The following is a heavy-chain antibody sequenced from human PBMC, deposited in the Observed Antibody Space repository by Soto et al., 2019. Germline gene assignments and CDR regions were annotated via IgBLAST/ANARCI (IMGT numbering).Heavy chain of an antibody. J-gene: IGHJ6*01. CDR2: TFYRSKWYN. D-gene: IGHD2-21*01. CDR3: ARVAYTESEYYHGMEV. V-gene: IGHV6-1*01. Sequence: SQTLSLTCVISGYSVSINISGFNLIGHSPSRVLEWLGRTFYRSKWYNDYAVSLKGRISINADTSKNQFSLQLNSVTPEDTAVYYCARVAYTESEYYHGMEVWGQGHTVNVSS. CDR1: GYSVSINISG.